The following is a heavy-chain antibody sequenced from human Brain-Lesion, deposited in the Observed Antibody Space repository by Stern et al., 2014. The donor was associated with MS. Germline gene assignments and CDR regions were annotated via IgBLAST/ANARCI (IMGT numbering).Heavy chain of an antibody. D-gene: IGHD3-22*01. CDR2: MDYGGSA. CDR3: ARCHSSMHPPLDP. J-gene: IGHJ5*02. Sequence: QVQLQESGSGLVKPSQTLSLTCSVSGYSITSAAFSWTWIRQAQGKGMEWIGYMDYGGSALYNACVGGRVNISVYTCKNQLFLRLNSVTAADTAVYYCARCHSSMHPPLDPWGQGTLVTVSS. CDR1: GYSITSAAFS. V-gene: IGHV4-30-4*07.